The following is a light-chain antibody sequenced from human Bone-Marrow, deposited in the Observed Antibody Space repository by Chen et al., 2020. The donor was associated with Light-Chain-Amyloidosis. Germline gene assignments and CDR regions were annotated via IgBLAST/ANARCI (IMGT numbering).Light chain of an antibody. CDR3: QSADSSGTYEVI. Sequence: SYELTQPPSVSVSRGQTARITCSGDDLPTKYAYWYQQKPGQAPVLVIHRETERPSGISGRFSGSSSGTTATLTISGVQAEDEADYHCQSADSSGTYEVIFGGGTKLTVL. CDR2: RET. J-gene: IGLJ2*01. CDR1: DLPTKY. V-gene: IGLV3-25*03.